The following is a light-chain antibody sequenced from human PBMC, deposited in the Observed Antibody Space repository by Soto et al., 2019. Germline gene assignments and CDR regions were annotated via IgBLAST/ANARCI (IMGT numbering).Light chain of an antibody. V-gene: IGKV3D-15*01. J-gene: IGKJ4*01. CDR2: EAS. CDR3: QQYNSWPIT. Sequence: IVMTQSPATLSVSPGERASLSCRASQSVGSNLAWYHQNPGQAPRLLMYEASTRATGIPARFSGSGSGTEFTLTISSLQSEDFAVYYCQQYNSWPITFGGGTKVDIK. CDR1: QSVGSN.